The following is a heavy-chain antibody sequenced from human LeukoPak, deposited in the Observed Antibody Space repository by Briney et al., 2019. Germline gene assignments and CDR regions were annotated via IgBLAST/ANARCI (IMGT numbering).Heavy chain of an antibody. CDR2: FTYSGSDR. V-gene: IGHV3-30*14. D-gene: IGHD1-7*01. CDR1: GFAFSRFP. CDR3: ARGTRNWNYRGYYYGMDV. J-gene: IGHJ6*02. Sequence: GTSLRLSCAASGFAFSRFPMHWVRQAPGKGLEWVAVFTYSGSDRYYADSVKGRFTISRDNSKNTLYLQMNSLRAEDTAVYYCARGTRNWNYRGYYYGMDVWGQGTTVTVSS.